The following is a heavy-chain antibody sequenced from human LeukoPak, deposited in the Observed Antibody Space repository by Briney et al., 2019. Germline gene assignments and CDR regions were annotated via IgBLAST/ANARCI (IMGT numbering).Heavy chain of an antibody. D-gene: IGHD3-10*01. CDR1: GSTFSSYD. J-gene: IGHJ6*04. V-gene: IGHV3-30*02. Sequence: GGTLRLSCAASGSTFSSYDMHWVRQAPGKGLEWVAFIRHDGSSKYYADSVKGRFTISRDNSKNTLFLHMNSLRVEDRAVYYCAKAGESGHNYYGSEFPFHVDVWGKGTTVIISS. CDR3: AKAGESGHNYYGSEFPFHVDV. CDR2: IRHDGSSK.